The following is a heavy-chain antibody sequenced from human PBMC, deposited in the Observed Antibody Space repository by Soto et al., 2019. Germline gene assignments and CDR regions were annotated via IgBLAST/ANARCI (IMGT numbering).Heavy chain of an antibody. D-gene: IGHD6-6*01. CDR3: VAARFRGGRRYYFDY. J-gene: IGHJ4*02. CDR2: IYSSEIT. V-gene: IGHV4-30-4*01. CDR1: GGSISSGDYF. Sequence: QVQLQESGPGLVKPSQTLSLTCTVSGGSISSGDYFWSWIRQAPGKGLEWIGYIYSSEITYYTPSLQGRVTISVDTSNNPFPLNLRSVTAAATAVYYCVAARFRGGRRYYFDYWGQGALVTVSS.